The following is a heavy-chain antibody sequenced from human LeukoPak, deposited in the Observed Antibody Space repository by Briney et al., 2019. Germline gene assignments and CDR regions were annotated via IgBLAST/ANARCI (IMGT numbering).Heavy chain of an antibody. CDR3: ARDFAAGQYYYDSSGSIGGY. Sequence: GGSLRLSCAASGFTFSDYYMSWIRQAPGKGLEWASYISSSGSTIYYADSVKGRFTISRDNAKNSLYLQMNSLRAEDTAVYYCARDFAAGQYYYDSSGSIGGYWGQGILVTVSS. J-gene: IGHJ4*02. CDR1: GFTFSDYY. V-gene: IGHV3-11*04. CDR2: ISSSGSTI. D-gene: IGHD3-22*01.